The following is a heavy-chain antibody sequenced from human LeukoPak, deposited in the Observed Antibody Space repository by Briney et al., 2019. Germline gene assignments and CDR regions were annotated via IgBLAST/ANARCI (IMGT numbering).Heavy chain of an antibody. CDR1: GYTFIGYI. J-gene: IGHJ4*02. Sequence: ASVKVSCKDSGYTFIGYILHWVRQAPGQGLEFMGHINPDSGATTYAQKFQGRVTMTRDTSISTAYMELSSLTSDDTAVYYCARNDRRSGMGYWGQGTLVTVSS. D-gene: IGHD3-10*01. V-gene: IGHV1-2*06. CDR3: ARNDRRSGMGY. CDR2: INPDSGAT.